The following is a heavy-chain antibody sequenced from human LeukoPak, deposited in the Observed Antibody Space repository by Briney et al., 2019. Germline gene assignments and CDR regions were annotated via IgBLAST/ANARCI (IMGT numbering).Heavy chain of an antibody. V-gene: IGHV1-69*13. CDR1: GGTFSSYA. Sequence: GASVKVSCKASGGTFSSYAISWVRQAPGQGLEWMGGIIPIFGTANYAQKFQGRVTITADESTSTAYMELSSLRSEDTAVYYCAITLWYKENYFDYWGQGTLVTVSS. D-gene: IGHD1-1*01. J-gene: IGHJ4*02. CDR2: IIPIFGTA. CDR3: AITLWYKENYFDY.